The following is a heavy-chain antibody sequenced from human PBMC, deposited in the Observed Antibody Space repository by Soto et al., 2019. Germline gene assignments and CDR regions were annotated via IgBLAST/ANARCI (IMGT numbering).Heavy chain of an antibody. CDR1: GGAIISTVYY. D-gene: IGHD6-13*01. CDR2: SNYGGPT. Sequence: SETLSLTCTVSGGAIISTVYYWGWIRQPPGKGLEWIGSSNYGGPTYYSPSLQSRVTISLDTAKNHFSLNLRSVTAADTAVYYCARHGAYSTSVYYYYGMDVWGQGTTVTVSS. V-gene: IGHV4-39*01. J-gene: IGHJ6*02. CDR3: ARHGAYSTSVYYYYGMDV.